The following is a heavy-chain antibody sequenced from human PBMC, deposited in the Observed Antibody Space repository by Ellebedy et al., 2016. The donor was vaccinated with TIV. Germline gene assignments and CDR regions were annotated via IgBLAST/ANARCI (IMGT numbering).Heavy chain of an antibody. D-gene: IGHD3-22*01. CDR3: AKGRGGGPDTSAPRYYFDY. Sequence: GESLKISCAASGFTFSSYWMNWVRQAPGKGLEWVANINQHASEINYADSVKGRFTISRDNAKNSVYLQMNSLRAEDTAVYYCAKGRGGGPDTSAPRYYFDYWGLGTLVTVSS. CDR2: INQHASEI. CDR1: GFTFSSYW. V-gene: IGHV3-7*03. J-gene: IGHJ4*02.